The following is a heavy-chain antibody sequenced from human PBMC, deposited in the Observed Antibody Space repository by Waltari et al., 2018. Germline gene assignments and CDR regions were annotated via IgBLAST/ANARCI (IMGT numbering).Heavy chain of an antibody. Sequence: EVQLVVSGGGILRPGGSLGLPCAASGFTFCCCGVAWLRQVTGKGLEWVSGINWSGARTSYADSVMGRFTVSRDNAMNSLYLEMSSLRAEDTALYYCVREVFGSGWRESYFFDYWGQGTVVTVSS. CDR1: GFTFCCCG. D-gene: IGHD6-19*01. CDR3: VREVFGSGWRESYFFDY. CDR2: INWSGART. V-gene: IGHV3-20*04. J-gene: IGHJ4*02.